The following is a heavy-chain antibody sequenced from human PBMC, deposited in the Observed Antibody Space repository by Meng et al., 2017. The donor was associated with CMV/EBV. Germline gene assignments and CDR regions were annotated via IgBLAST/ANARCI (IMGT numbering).Heavy chain of an antibody. CDR3: ERSSGWYAFDM. CDR2: IYSGGAT. Sequence: GGSLRLSCAASGLTVSSNYMSWVRQAPGKGLEWVSVIYSGGATGYADSVRGRFTISRDKSKNTLYLQMNSLRVEDTAVYYCERSSGWYAFDMWGQGTMVT. CDR1: GLTVSSNY. D-gene: IGHD6-19*01. J-gene: IGHJ3*02. V-gene: IGHV3-53*01.